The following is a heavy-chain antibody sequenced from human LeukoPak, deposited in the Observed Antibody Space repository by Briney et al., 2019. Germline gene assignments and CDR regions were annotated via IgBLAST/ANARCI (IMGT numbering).Heavy chain of an antibody. Sequence: SETLSPTCTVSGGSISSYYWSWIRQPPGKGLEWIGYIYYSGSTNYNPSLKSRVTISVDTSKNQFSLKLSSVTAADTAVYYCARGRGYSYGVFDYWGQGTLVTVSS. CDR1: GGSISSYY. J-gene: IGHJ4*02. D-gene: IGHD5-18*01. V-gene: IGHV4-59*01. CDR3: ARGRGYSYGVFDY. CDR2: IYYSGST.